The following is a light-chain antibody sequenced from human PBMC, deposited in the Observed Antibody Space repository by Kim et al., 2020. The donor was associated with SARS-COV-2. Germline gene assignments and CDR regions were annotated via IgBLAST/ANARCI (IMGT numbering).Light chain of an antibody. V-gene: IGKV3-20*01. CDR2: GVS. Sequence: EIVLTQSPGTLSLSPGERATVSCRASHTVTTTSLGWFQQKPGQAPRLLIYGVSRRPTGIPDRFTGSGSERDFTLTITRLEPEDIAMYYCHHYGSSPYSFGRGTKLE. CDR3: HHYGSSPYS. CDR1: HTVTTTS. J-gene: IGKJ2*01.